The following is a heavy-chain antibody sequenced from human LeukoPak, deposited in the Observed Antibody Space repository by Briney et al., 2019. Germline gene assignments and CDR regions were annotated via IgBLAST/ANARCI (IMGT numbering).Heavy chain of an antibody. CDR3: ARGSLRRGYYYNWFDP. CDR2: IYYSGST. J-gene: IGHJ5*02. D-gene: IGHD3-22*01. CDR1: GGSFSGYY. Sequence: SETLSLTCAVYGGSFSGYYWSWIRQPPGKGLEWIGSIYYSGSTYYNPSLKSRVTISVDTSKNQFSLKLSSVTAADTAVYYCARGSLRRGYYYNWFDPWGQGTLVTVSS. V-gene: IGHV4-34*01.